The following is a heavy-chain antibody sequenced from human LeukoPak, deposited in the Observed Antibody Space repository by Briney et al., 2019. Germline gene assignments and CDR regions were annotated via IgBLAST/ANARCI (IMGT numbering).Heavy chain of an antibody. D-gene: IGHD2-15*01. Sequence: GGSLRLSCAASGFTFSNAWMSWVRQAPGKGLESVGRIKSKTDGGTTDYAAPVKGRFSISRDDSKNTLYLQMNSLKTEDTAVYYCTTDVVVVAATLLTNYWGQGTLVTVSS. J-gene: IGHJ4*02. CDR2: IKSKTDGGTT. V-gene: IGHV3-15*01. CDR3: TTDVVVVAATLLTNY. CDR1: GFTFSNAW.